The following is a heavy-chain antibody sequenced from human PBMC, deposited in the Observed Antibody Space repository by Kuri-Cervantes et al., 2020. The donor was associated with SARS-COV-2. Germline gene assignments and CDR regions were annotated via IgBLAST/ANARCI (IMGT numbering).Heavy chain of an antibody. CDR3: ATGLLWFGEFHY. CDR1: GFTFSSYG. Sequence: LSLTCAASGFTFSSYGMHWVRQAPGKGLEWVAFIRYDGSNKYYADSVKGRITISRDNSKNTLYLQMNSLRAEDTAVYYCATGLLWFGEFHYWGQGTLVTVSS. J-gene: IGHJ4*02. CDR2: IRYDGSNK. D-gene: IGHD3-10*01. V-gene: IGHV3-30*02.